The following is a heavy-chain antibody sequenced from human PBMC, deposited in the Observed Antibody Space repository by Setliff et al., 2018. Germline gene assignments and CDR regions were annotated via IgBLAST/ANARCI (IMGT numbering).Heavy chain of an antibody. J-gene: IGHJ6*03. CDR2: MNPNSGKT. CDR1: GYPFISYD. D-gene: IGHD3-22*01. CDR3: VREGVDSRSSTDYRYYMDV. V-gene: IGHV1-8*02. Sequence: GASVKVSCKASGYPFISYDINWVRQAPGQGLEWMGWMNPNSGKTGYAQKFQGRVIMTRNTSISTAYLELSSLRSEDTAVYYCVREGVDSRSSTDYRYYMDVWGKGTTVTVSS.